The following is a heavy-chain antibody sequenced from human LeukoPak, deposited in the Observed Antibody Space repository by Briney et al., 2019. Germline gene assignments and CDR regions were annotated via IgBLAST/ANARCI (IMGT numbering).Heavy chain of an antibody. Sequence: APLRLSCAASGFIGSSNYVRFLHQAPGKRLEWATVIYSGGSTYYADSVKGRFTISRDNSKNTLYLQMNSLRAGDTAVYYCATLWFGNTDYWGQGTLVTVSS. V-gene: IGHV3-53*01. D-gene: IGHD3-10*01. CDR1: GFIGSSNY. CDR2: IYSGGST. CDR3: ATLWFGNTDY. J-gene: IGHJ4*02.